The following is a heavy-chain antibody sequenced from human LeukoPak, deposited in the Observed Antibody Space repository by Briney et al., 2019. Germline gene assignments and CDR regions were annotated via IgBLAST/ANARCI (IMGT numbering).Heavy chain of an antibody. CDR1: GYTFTSYY. J-gene: IGHJ5*02. CDR3: ASGEGYGDLGNWFDP. D-gene: IGHD4-17*01. CDR2: INPSGGGT. V-gene: IGHV1-46*01. Sequence: ASVKVSCKRSGYTFTSYYMHWVRQAPGQGLEWMGIINPSGGGTNYAQKFQDRVTMTKDTSTSTVYMELSSLTSEDTAVYYCASGEGYGDLGNWFDPWGQGTLVTVSS.